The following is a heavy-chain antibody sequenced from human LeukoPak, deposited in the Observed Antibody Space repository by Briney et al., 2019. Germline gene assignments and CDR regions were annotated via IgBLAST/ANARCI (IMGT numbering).Heavy chain of an antibody. CDR2: IAPNSGGT. J-gene: IGHJ4*02. CDR3: AREYSSSSGRLYDY. Sequence: GASVKVSCKASGYTFTGYHMHWVRQAPGQGLEWMGWIAPNSGGTNYAQKFQGRVTMTWDTSISTAYMEVSRLRSDDTAVYYCAREYSSSSGRLYDYWGQGTLVTVSS. V-gene: IGHV1-2*02. CDR1: GYTFTGYH. D-gene: IGHD6-6*01.